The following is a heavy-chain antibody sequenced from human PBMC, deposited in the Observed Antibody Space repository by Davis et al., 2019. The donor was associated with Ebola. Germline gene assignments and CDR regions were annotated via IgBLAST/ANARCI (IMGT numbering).Heavy chain of an antibody. CDR3: ARIPKYYDFWSGYYTAYYYGMDV. CDR1: AFSLSTSGMC. J-gene: IGHJ6*02. CDR2: IDWDDDK. Sequence: SGPTLVKPTQTLTLTCTFSAFSLSTSGMCVSWIRQPPGKALEWLALIDWDDDKYYITSLKTRLTISKDTSKNQVVLTMTNMDPVDTATYYCARIPKYYDFWSGYYTAYYYGMDVWGQGTTVTVSS. D-gene: IGHD3-3*01. V-gene: IGHV2-70*01.